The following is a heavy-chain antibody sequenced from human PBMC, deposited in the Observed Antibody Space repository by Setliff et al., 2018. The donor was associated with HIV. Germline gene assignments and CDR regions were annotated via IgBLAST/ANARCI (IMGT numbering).Heavy chain of an antibody. V-gene: IGHV1-18*04. CDR2: MSAYSGDT. CDR1: GYTFTAYG. J-gene: IGHJ3*02. CDR3: VRGYYYDKTGYGTFDI. D-gene: IGHD3-22*01. Sequence: ASVKVPCKASGYTFTAYGITWVRQAPGQGLEWMGWMSAYSGDTKYAQKIQGRVNMTRDTSTDTAYVELRSLRFDDTALYYCVRGYYYDKTGYGTFDIWGQGTVVTVSS.